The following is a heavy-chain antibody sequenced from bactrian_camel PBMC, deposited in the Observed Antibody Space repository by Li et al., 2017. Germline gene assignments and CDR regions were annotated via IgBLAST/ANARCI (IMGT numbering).Heavy chain of an antibody. D-gene: IGHD6*01. Sequence: HVQLVESGGESVQAGGSLRLSCDTFGFTFSRGCAAWFRQAPGKEREGVAAVASSGSTTYTDSVKGRFTISKDNANNTLYLQMNSLKPEDTAMYYCAADWCEVVAGGYWGQGTQVTVS. CDR3: AADWCEVVAGGY. V-gene: IGHV3S53*01. CDR2: VASSGST. J-gene: IGHJ4*01. CDR1: GFTFSRGC.